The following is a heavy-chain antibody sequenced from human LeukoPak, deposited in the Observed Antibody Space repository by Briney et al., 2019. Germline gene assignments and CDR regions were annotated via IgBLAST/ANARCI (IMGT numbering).Heavy chain of an antibody. J-gene: IGHJ1*01. V-gene: IGHV4-34*01. Sequence: SETLSLTCAVYGGSFSGYYWSWIRQPPGKGLEWIGEINHSGSTNYSPSLKSRVTISVDTSKNQFSLKLSSVTAADTAVYYCARGEGAVKYFQHWGQGTLVTVSS. CDR2: INHSGST. CDR3: ARGEGAVKYFQH. CDR1: GGSFSGYY. D-gene: IGHD6-19*01.